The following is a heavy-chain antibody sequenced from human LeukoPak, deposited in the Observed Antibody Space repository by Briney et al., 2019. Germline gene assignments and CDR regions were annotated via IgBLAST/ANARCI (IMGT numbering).Heavy chain of an antibody. J-gene: IGHJ6*02. CDR1: GYTFTSYD. Sequence: ASVKVSCKASGYTFTSYDINWVRQATGQGLEWMGWMNPNSGNTGYAQKFQGRVTMTRNTPISTAYMELSSLRSEDTAVYYCARVQRRNYDFWSGYRYYYGMDVWGQGTTVTVSS. D-gene: IGHD3-3*01. CDR2: MNPNSGNT. CDR3: ARVQRRNYDFWSGYRYYYGMDV. V-gene: IGHV1-8*01.